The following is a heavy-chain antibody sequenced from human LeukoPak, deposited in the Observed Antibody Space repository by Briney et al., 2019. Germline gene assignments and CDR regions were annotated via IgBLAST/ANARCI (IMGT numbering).Heavy chain of an antibody. CDR2: INHSGST. V-gene: IGHV4-31*03. Sequence: SETLSLTCTVSGGSISSGGYYWSWIRQHPGKGLEWIGEINHSGSTNYNPSLKSRVTISVDTSKNQFSLKLSSVTAADTAVYYCARGGSVRGTDYWGQGTLVTVSS. J-gene: IGHJ4*02. D-gene: IGHD1-1*01. CDR3: ARGGSVRGTDY. CDR1: GGSISSGGYY.